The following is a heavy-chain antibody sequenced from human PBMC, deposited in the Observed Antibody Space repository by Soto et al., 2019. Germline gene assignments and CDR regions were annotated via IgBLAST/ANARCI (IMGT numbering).Heavy chain of an antibody. J-gene: IGHJ4*02. CDR1: GFTFSSYA. D-gene: IGHD3-22*01. CDR2: ISGSGGST. V-gene: IGHV3-23*01. CDR3: AKDKYDSSGYYYSDY. Sequence: GGSPRLSCAASGFTFSSYAMSWVRQAPGKGLEWVSAISGSGGSTYYADSVKGRFTISRDNSKNTLYLQMNSLRAEDTAVYYCAKDKYDSSGYYYSDYWGQGTLVTVSS.